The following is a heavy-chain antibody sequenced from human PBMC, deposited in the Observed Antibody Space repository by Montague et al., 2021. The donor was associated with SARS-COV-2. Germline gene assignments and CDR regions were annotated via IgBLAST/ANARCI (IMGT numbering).Heavy chain of an antibody. CDR3: ARTTALAASADGLDV. D-gene: IGHD1-1*01. V-gene: IGHV6-1*01. J-gene: IGHJ3*01. CDR2: TYYRSKWFN. CDR1: GGSVSSNRAS. Sequence: CAISGGSVSSNRASWNWIRQSPSRGLEWLGRTYYRSKWFNDYSVSVSSRITIDPDTSKNVFSLHLRSVTPEDTAVYFCARTTALAASADGLDVWGPGTLISVSS.